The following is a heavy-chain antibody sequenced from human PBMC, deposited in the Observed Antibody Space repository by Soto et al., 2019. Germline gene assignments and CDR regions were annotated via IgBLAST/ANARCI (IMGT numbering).Heavy chain of an antibody. CDR3: DRAFTDCWSGYRGPYYYSHMDV. D-gene: IGHD3-3*01. J-gene: IGHJ6*03. V-gene: IGHV1-46*03. CDR1: GYIFTSYH. Sequence: QVQLVQSGAELKKPGASVKVSCKASGYIFTSYHMHWVRQAPGQGLEWMGSINPSGGITKYAQKYKGRGTMTRDTSTSTVYMELSSLRSEDTAVYDCDRAFTDCWSGYRGPYYYSHMDVWGEGTSVTVSS. CDR2: INPSGGIT.